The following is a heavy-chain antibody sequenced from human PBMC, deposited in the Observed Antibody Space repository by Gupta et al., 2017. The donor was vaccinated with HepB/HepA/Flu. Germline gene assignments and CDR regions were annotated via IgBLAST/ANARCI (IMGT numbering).Heavy chain of an antibody. J-gene: IGHJ4*02. CDR2: INPNTGAT. D-gene: IGHD6-6*01. V-gene: IGHV1-2*02. CDR1: KYTFTLYY. Sequence: QIQLIQSGAEIRRPGASVRVSCEASKYTFTLYYIHWVRQAPGQGLEWLGWINPNTGATKLEGRFQGRVTLTRDTAINSAFLEIKSLTSXDXAVYFCXRDSSSGGAYLDYWGKGTVVSVSS. CDR3: XRDSSSGGAYLDY.